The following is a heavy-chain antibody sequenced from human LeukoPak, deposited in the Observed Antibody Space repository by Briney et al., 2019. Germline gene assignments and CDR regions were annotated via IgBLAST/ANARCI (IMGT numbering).Heavy chain of an antibody. J-gene: IGHJ4*02. CDR3: ARKSRGSTIFGVPTIPHFDY. CDR2: INHSGST. CDR1: GGSFSCYY. D-gene: IGHD3-3*01. Sequence: KPSETLSLTCAVYGGSFSCYYWSWIRQPPGKGLEWIGEINHSGSTNYNPSLKSRVTISVDTSKNQFSLKLSSVTAADTAVYYCARKSRGSTIFGVPTIPHFDYWGQGTLVTVSS. V-gene: IGHV4-34*01.